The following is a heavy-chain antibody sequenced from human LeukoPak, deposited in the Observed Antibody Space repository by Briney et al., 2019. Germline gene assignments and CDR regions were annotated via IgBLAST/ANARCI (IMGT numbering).Heavy chain of an antibody. CDR1: GGSISSSSYY. Sequence: SETLSLTCTVSGGSISSSSYYWGWIRQPPGKGLEWIGSIYYSGSTYYNPSLKSRVTISVDTSKNQFSLKLSSVTAADTAVYYCASFPVVVKGYFQHWGQGTLVTVSS. J-gene: IGHJ1*01. CDR2: IYYSGST. D-gene: IGHD3-22*01. V-gene: IGHV4-39*07. CDR3: ASFPVVVKGYFQH.